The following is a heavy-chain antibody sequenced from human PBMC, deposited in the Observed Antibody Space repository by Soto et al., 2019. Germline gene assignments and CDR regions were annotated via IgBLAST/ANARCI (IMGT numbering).Heavy chain of an antibody. Sequence: PSETLSLTCTVSGGSISSGDYYWSWIRQPPGKGLEWIGYIYYSGSTYYNPSLKSRVTISVDTSKNQFSLKLSSVTAADTAVYYCARDGRYFDWLFRLGHADYYYYGMDVWGQGTTVTVPS. CDR3: ARDGRYFDWLFRLGHADYYYYGMDV. D-gene: IGHD3-9*01. V-gene: IGHV4-30-4*01. J-gene: IGHJ6*02. CDR2: IYYSGST. CDR1: GGSISSGDYY.